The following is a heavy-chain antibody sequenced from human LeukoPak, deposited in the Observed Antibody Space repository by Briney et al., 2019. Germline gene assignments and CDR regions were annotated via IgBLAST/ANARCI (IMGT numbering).Heavy chain of an antibody. CDR1: GFTFSSYE. D-gene: IGHD3-10*01. Sequence: GGSLRLSCAASGFTFSSYEMNWVRQAPGKGLEWVANIQKDGSERYYVDSVKGRFTISRDNAKNSVYLQMDSLRAEDTAMYFCARGGSGRYFYYMDVWGKGSTVTVSS. V-gene: IGHV3-7*01. CDR3: ARGGSGRYFYYMDV. J-gene: IGHJ6*03. CDR2: IQKDGSER.